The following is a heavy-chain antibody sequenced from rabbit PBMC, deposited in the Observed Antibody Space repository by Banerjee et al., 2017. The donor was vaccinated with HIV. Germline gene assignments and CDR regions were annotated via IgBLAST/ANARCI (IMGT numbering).Heavy chain of an antibody. D-gene: IGHD4-1*01. V-gene: IGHV1S7*01. Sequence: QLVESGGGLVQPGGSLKLSCKASRFDFSTYSMSWVRQAPGKGLEWIGYIVPIFGTTSYASWVNGRFTISSDNAQNTVDLQMNSLTAADTATYFCARDRGSGWGDAIDPWGPGTLVTVS. CDR1: RFDFSTYS. J-gene: IGHJ2*01. CDR2: IVPIFGTT. CDR3: ARDRGSGWGDAIDP.